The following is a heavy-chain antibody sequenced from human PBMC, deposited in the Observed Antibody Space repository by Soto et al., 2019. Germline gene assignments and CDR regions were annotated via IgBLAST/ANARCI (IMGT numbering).Heavy chain of an antibody. Sequence: SVKVSCKASGGTFSTYAISWVRQAPGQGLEWMGGIIPIFGTAKYAQKFQGRVTITADESTSTAYMELSSLRSEDTAVYYCAREIFGVIISGGRDAFDIWAKGQWSPSPQ. CDR3: AREIFGVIISGGRDAFDI. V-gene: IGHV1-69*13. J-gene: IGHJ3*02. CDR1: GGTFSTYA. D-gene: IGHD3-3*01. CDR2: IIPIFGTA.